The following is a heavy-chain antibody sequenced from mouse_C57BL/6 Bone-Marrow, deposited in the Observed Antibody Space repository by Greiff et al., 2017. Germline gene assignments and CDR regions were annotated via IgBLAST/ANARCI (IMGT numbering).Heavy chain of an antibody. V-gene: IGHV1-4*01. CDR2: INHSSGYT. CDR3: ARWKGAWFAY. Sequence: QVQLLQSGAELARPGASVKMSCTASGFTFTSYTMHWVQQRPGQGLEWIGYINHSSGYTKYNQKFKEKATLTTDKSSSTAYMQLSSLTSEDSAVYYCARWKGAWFAYWGQGTLVTVSA. CDR1: GFTFTSYT. J-gene: IGHJ3*01.